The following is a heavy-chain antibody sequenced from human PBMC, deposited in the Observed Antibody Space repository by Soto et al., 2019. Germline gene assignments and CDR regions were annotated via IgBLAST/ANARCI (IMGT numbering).Heavy chain of an antibody. Sequence: SETLSLTCTVSGGSISSGGYYWSWIRQHPGKGLEWIGYIYYSGSTYYNPSLKSRVTISVDTSKNQFSLKLSSVTAADTAVYYCARSIVVVPAAMVENWFDPWGQGTLVTVSS. CDR1: GGSISSGGYY. V-gene: IGHV4-31*03. D-gene: IGHD2-2*01. J-gene: IGHJ5*02. CDR2: IYYSGST. CDR3: ARSIVVVPAAMVENWFDP.